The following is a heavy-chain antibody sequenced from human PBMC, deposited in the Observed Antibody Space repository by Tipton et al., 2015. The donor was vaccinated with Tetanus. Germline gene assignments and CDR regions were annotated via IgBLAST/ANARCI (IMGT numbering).Heavy chain of an antibody. V-gene: IGHV4-31*03. CDR2: IYYSGGT. CDR1: GGSITSGGYY. D-gene: IGHD1-26*01. Sequence: TLSLTCTVSGGSITSGGYYWSWIRQHPGKGLEWIGDIYYSGGTYYNPSLKSRVTISVDTSKNQFSLKLNSVTAADTAVYYYARDQARGARGWNYFDYWGQGTLVTVSS. CDR3: ARDQARGARGWNYFDY. J-gene: IGHJ4*02.